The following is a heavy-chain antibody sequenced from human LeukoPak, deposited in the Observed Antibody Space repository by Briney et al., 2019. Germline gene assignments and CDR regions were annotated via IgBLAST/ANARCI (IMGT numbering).Heavy chain of an antibody. D-gene: IGHD2-15*01. V-gene: IGHV4-39*07. CDR1: GGSISSISYY. J-gene: IGHJ5*02. CDR3: AREIVVVAATPKNWFDP. CDR2: IYDSWRT. Sequence: PWETLSLTCTVSGGSISSISYYWGLIRQPPSKGLEWVGSIYDSWRTYYNPSLTSRFTISVDTSKNQFSLKLSSVTAADTAVYYCAREIVVVAATPKNWFDPWGQGTLVTVSS.